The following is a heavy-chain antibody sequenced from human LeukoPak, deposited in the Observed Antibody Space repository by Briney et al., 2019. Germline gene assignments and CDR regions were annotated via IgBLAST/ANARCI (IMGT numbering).Heavy chain of an antibody. CDR1: GFTFSSYS. CDR2: ISSSSYI. J-gene: IGHJ4*02. CDR3: ARESVGATRNGYFDY. V-gene: IGHV3-21*01. D-gene: IGHD1-26*01. Sequence: GGSLRLSCAASGFTFSSYSMNWVRQAPGKGLEWVSSISSSSYIYYADSVKGRFTISRDNAKNSLYLQMNSLRAEDTAVYYCARESVGATRNGYFDYWGQGTLVTVSS.